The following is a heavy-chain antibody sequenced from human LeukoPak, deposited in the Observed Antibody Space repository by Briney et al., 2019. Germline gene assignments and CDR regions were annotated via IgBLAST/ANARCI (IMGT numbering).Heavy chain of an antibody. CDR2: ISGSGGST. Sequence: TGGSLRLPCAASGLTFSSYAMSWVRQAPGKGLEWVSAISGSGGSTYYADSVKGRFTISRDNSKNTLYLQMDSLRAEDTVVYYCAISLSHSSSWYPSHFDYWGQGTLVTVSS. CDR3: AISLSHSSSWYPSHFDY. D-gene: IGHD6-13*01. CDR1: GLTFSSYA. J-gene: IGHJ4*02. V-gene: IGHV3-23*01.